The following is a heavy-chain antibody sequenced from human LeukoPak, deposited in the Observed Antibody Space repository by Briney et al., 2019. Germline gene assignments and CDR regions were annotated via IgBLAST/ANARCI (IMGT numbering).Heavy chain of an antibody. D-gene: IGHD3-16*02. CDR1: GGSISSGDYY. CDR3: ARSLVGELSFQFDY. CDR2: IYYSGST. Sequence: ASQTLSLTCTVSGGSISSGDYYWSWIRQPPGKGLEWIGYIYYSGSTYYNPSLKSRVTISVDTSKNQFSLKLSSVTAADTAVYYCARSLVGELSFQFDYWGQGTLVTVS. J-gene: IGHJ4*02. V-gene: IGHV4-30-4*08.